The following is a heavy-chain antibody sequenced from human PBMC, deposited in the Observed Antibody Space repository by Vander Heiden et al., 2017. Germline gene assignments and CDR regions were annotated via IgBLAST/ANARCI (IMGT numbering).Heavy chain of an antibody. CDR2: INESGST. J-gene: IGHJ4*02. CDR1: GGSFSGYY. D-gene: IGHD6-25*01. V-gene: IGHV4-34*02. CDR3: ARRGRLPFDY. Sequence: QVQLPQWGEGLWKHSENLCLTGAVCGGSFSGYYWTWIRQPQGKGLEWIGEINESGSTNYNPSLKSRVTISGDTSKNQFSLRLTSVTAADTAVYYCARRGRLPFDYWGQGTLVTVSS.